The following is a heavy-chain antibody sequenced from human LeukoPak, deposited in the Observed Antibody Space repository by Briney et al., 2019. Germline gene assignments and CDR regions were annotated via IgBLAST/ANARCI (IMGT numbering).Heavy chain of an antibody. CDR1: GGTISSYA. J-gene: IGHJ4*02. Sequence: SVKVSCKASGGTISSYAISWVRQAPGQGLEWMGRIIPILGIANYPQKFQGRVTITADKSTSTAYMELSSLRSEDTAVYYCAREVAVAGTKGFDYWGQGTLVTVSS. V-gene: IGHV1-69*04. D-gene: IGHD6-19*01. CDR2: IIPILGIA. CDR3: AREVAVAGTKGFDY.